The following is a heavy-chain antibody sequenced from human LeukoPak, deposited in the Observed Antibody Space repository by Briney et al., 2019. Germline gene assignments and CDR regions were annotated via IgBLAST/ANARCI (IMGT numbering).Heavy chain of an antibody. D-gene: IGHD1-26*01. V-gene: IGHV3-53*01. CDR3: AREPTSGGYFDY. Sequence: GGSLRLSCAASGFTFSSNYMSWVRQAPGKGLEWVSVIYSGGSTYYSDSVTGRFTISRDNSKNTLYLQMNSLRAEDTAVYYCAREPTSGGYFDYWGQGTLVTVSS. J-gene: IGHJ4*02. CDR1: GFTFSSNY. CDR2: IYSGGST.